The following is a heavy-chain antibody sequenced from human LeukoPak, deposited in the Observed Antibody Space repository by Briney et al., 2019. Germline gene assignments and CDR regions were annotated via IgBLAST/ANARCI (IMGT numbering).Heavy chain of an antibody. CDR1: GGSISSGSYY. Sequence: PSETLSLTCTVSGGSISSGSYYWSWIRQPAGKGLEWIGRIYTSGSTNYNPSLKSRVTISVDTSKNQFSLKLSSVTAADTAVYYCARDPPADGHNSPNVLFFDLWGRGTLVTVSS. CDR3: ARDPPADGHNSPNVLFFDL. V-gene: IGHV4-61*02. D-gene: IGHD5-24*01. CDR2: IYTSGST. J-gene: IGHJ2*01.